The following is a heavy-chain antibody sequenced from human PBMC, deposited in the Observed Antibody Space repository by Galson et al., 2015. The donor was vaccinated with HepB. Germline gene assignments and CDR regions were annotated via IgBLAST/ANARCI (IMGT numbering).Heavy chain of an antibody. J-gene: IGHJ6*03. CDR2: FDAEDVET. V-gene: IGHV1-24*01. D-gene: IGHD3-3*01. CDR3: ARGAAGVVIYYYFYYMDV. CDR1: EYTFTQLA. Sequence: SVKVSCKVLEYTFTQLAMHWVRQAPGKGLEWLGGFDAEDVETKYADQFQGRLTMTEDPAEETAYMELSGLSSVTAADTAVYYCARGAAGVVIYYYFYYMDVWGKGTTVTVSS.